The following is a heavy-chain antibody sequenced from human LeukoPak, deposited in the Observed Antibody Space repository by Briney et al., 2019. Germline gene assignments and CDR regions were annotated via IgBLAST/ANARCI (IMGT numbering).Heavy chain of an antibody. CDR3: ARVAHFSIVVVPAAPWGIWFDP. V-gene: IGHV3-64*01. J-gene: IGHJ5*02. CDR2: ISSNGDAT. D-gene: IGHD2-2*01. CDR1: GFTFSNYA. Sequence: GGSLRLSCAASGFTFSNYALHWVRQAPGKGLEYVSAISSNGDATFYANSVKGRFTISRDNSKNTLYLQMGSLRAEDTAVYYCARVAHFSIVVVPAAPWGIWFDPWGQGTLVTVSS.